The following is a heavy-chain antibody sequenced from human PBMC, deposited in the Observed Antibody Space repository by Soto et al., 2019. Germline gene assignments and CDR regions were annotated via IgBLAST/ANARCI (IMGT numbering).Heavy chain of an antibody. J-gene: IGHJ4*02. D-gene: IGHD6-19*01. V-gene: IGHV3-23*01. CDR2: ITDSGYTA. Sequence: PGGSLRLSCAASGFSFGTFVMTWFRQAPGGGLEWVASITDSGYTASYAETVEGRSTVSRDNSKNKLHLQMNDLRAEDTATYYCAKNGQWLATPPEAWGQGTLVTVSS. CDR1: GFSFGTFV. CDR3: AKNGQWLATPPEA.